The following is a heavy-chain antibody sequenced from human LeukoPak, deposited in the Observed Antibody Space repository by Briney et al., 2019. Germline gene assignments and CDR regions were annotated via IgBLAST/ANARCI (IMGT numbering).Heavy chain of an antibody. CDR2: MNPNSGNT. CDR3: AREGGYYDSSGYYYGWFDP. J-gene: IGHJ5*02. D-gene: IGHD3-22*01. CDR1: GYTFTSYD. V-gene: IGHV1-8*03. Sequence: ASVKVSCKASGYTFTSYDINWVRQATGQGLEWMGWMNPNSGNTGYAQKFQGRVTITRNTSISTAYMELSSLRSEDTAVYYCAREGGYYDSSGYYYGWFDPWGQGTLVTVSS.